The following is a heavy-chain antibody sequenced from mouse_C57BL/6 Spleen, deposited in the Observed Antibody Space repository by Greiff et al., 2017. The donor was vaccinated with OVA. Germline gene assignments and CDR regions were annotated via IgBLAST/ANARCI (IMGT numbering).Heavy chain of an antibody. J-gene: IGHJ1*03. V-gene: IGHV3-6*01. Sequence: EVKLMESGPGLVKPSQSLSLTCSVTGYSITSGYYWNWIRQFPGNKLEWMGYISYDGSNNYNPSLKNRISITRDTSKNQFFLKLNSVTTEDTATYYCAREGNRDWYFDVWGTGTTVTVSS. CDR2: ISYDGSN. CDR3: AREGNRDWYFDV. D-gene: IGHD2-1*01. CDR1: GYSITSGYY.